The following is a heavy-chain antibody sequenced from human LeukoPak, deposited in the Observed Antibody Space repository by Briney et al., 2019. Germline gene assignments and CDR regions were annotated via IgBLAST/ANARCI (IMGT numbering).Heavy chain of an antibody. Sequence: GASVKVSCKASGYTFTSYDINWVRQAAGQGLGWMGWMNPNNGNTDSAQKFKGRVTMTWDTSISTAYLELTSLRSEDTAVYYCARVPSYCDGGSCYADYWGQGTRVTVSS. V-gene: IGHV1-8*01. CDR1: GYTFTSYD. CDR3: ARVPSYCDGGSCYADY. J-gene: IGHJ4*02. CDR2: MNPNNGNT. D-gene: IGHD2-15*01.